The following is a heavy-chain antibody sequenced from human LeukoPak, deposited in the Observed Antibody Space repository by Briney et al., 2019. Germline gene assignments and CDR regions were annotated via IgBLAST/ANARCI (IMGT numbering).Heavy chain of an antibody. Sequence: PSETLSLTCTVSGGSISSYYWGWIRQPTGKGLEWIGRIYTSGSTNYNPSLKSRVSISVDKSRNQFSLKLSSATAADTAVYYCARDCTNTYCYSYYFDYWGQGTLVTVSS. CDR3: ARDCTNTYCYSYYFDY. D-gene: IGHD2-15*01. CDR1: GGSISSYY. J-gene: IGHJ4*02. V-gene: IGHV4-4*07. CDR2: IYTSGST.